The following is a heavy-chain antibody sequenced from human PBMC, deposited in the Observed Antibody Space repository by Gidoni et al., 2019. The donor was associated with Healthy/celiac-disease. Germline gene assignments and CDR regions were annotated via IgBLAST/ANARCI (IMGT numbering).Heavy chain of an antibody. CDR3: ARYPHSYGSGVGDY. V-gene: IGHV4-39*01. CDR2: IYYSGST. Sequence: QLQLQESGPGLVKPSETLYLTCTVSGGSISSSSYYWGWIRQPPGKGLEWIGSIYYSGSTYYNPSLKSRVTISVDTSKNQFSLKLSSVTAADTAVYYCARYPHSYGSGVGDYWGQGTLVTVSS. J-gene: IGHJ4*02. D-gene: IGHD3-10*01. CDR1: GGSISSSSYY.